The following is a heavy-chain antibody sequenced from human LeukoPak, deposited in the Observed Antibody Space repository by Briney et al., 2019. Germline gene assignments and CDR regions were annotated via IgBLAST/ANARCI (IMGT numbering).Heavy chain of an antibody. V-gene: IGHV4-34*01. CDR1: GGSFSGYY. Sequence: PSETLSLTCAVYGGSFSGYYWSWIRQPPGKGLEWIGEINHSGSTNYNPSLKSRVTISVDTSKNQFSLKLSSVTAADTAVYYCARILRFYYYMDVWGKGTTVTVSS. CDR3: ARILRFYYYMDV. CDR2: INHSGST. J-gene: IGHJ6*03.